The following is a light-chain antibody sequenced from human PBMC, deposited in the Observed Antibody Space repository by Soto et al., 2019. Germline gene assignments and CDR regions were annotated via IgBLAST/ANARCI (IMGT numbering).Light chain of an antibody. CDR1: QSVSSSY. V-gene: IGKV3-20*01. Sequence: EIVLTQSPGTLSLSPGERATLSCRASQSVSSSYLAWYQQKPGQAPRLLIYGASSRATGIPDRFSGSVSGTGFTLPISRLEPEYFAVYYCQQYGSSPPWTFGQGTKVEIK. CDR3: QQYGSSPPWT. J-gene: IGKJ1*01. CDR2: GAS.